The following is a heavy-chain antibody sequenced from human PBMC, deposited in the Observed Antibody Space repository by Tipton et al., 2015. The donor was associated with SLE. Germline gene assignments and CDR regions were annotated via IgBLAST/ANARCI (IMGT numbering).Heavy chain of an antibody. D-gene: IGHD6-19*01. V-gene: IGHV4-39*07. J-gene: IGHJ5*02. CDR1: GGSISSSSYY. CDR2: IYYSGST. CDR3: GVSGWYSSWFDP. Sequence: TLSLTCTVSGGSISSSSYYWGWIRQPPGKGLEWIGSIYYSGSTYYNPSLKSRVTISVGTSKNQFSLKLSSVTAADTAVYYCGVSGWYSSWFDPWGQGTLVTVSS.